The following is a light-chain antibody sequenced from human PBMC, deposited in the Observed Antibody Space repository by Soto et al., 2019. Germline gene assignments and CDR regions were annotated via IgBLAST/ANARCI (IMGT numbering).Light chain of an antibody. CDR3: CSYAGSNTYV. V-gene: IGLV2-11*01. J-gene: IGLJ1*01. CDR2: DVS. Sequence: QSALTQPRSVSGSPGQSVTISCTGTSSDVGGYNYVSWYQQHPGKAPKPMIYDVSERPSGVPDRFSGSKSGNTASLTISGLQAEDEADYYCCSYAGSNTYVFGTGTKVTVL. CDR1: SSDVGGYNY.